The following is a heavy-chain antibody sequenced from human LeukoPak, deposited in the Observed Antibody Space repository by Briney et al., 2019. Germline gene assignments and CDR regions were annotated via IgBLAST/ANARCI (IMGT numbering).Heavy chain of an antibody. D-gene: IGHD4-17*01. CDR3: ASGSSPYGDYEASWFDP. CDR2: IIPIFGTA. CDR1: GGTFSSYA. Sequence: SVKVSCKASGGTFSSYAISWVRQAPGQGLEWMGGIIPIFGTANYTQKFQGRVTITADESTSTAYMELSSLRSEDTAVYYCASGSSPYGDYEASWFDPWDQGTLVTVSS. V-gene: IGHV1-69*13. J-gene: IGHJ5*02.